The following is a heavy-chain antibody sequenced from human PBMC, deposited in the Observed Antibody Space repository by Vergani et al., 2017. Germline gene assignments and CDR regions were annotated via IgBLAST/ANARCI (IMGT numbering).Heavy chain of an antibody. CDR1: GGPFSSYT. J-gene: IGHJ6*02. Sequence: QVQLVQSGAEVKKPGSSVKVSCKASGGPFSSYTISWVRQAPGQGLEWMGRIIPLLGIANYAQKFQGRVTITADKSTSTAYMALISLRSEDTAVYYCARAGEQQLVEYGMDVWGQGTTVTVSS. CDR2: IIPLLGIA. V-gene: IGHV1-69*02. CDR3: ARAGEQQLVEYGMDV. D-gene: IGHD6-13*01.